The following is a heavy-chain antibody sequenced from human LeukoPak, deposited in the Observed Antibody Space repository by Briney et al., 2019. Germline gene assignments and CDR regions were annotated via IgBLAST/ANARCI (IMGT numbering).Heavy chain of an antibody. Sequence: PSETLSLTCTVSGYSISSAYYWGWIRQPPGKGLEWIGYIYYSGSTNYNPSLKSRVTISVDTSKNQFSLKLSSVTAADTAVYYCARDANHWYFDLWGRGTLVTVSS. CDR1: GYSISSAYY. D-gene: IGHD4/OR15-4a*01. J-gene: IGHJ2*01. CDR3: ARDANHWYFDL. V-gene: IGHV4-61*01. CDR2: IYYSGST.